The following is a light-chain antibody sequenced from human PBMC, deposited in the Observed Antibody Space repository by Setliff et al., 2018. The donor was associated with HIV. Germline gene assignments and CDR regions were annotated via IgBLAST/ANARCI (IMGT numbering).Light chain of an antibody. Sequence: SSELTQPPSVSVAPGKTARITCGGNNIGSKSVHWYQQKPGQAPVLVIYYDSDRPSGIPERFSGSNSGNTATLTITRVEAGEEADYYCQVWDSSSGLYVFGTGTKVTVL. V-gene: IGLV3-21*04. J-gene: IGLJ1*01. CDR2: YDS. CDR3: QVWDSSSGLYV. CDR1: NIGSKS.